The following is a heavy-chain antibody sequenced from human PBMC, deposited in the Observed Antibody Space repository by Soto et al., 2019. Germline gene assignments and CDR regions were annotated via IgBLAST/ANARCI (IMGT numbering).Heavy chain of an antibody. CDR1: GFTFSTYT. V-gene: IGHV3-21*01. Sequence: GGSLRPSCASSGFTFSTYTMNWVRQAPGKGLQWVSSINGRGNYIYYAELVKGRFTISRDNAKNSLYLQMDRLRAEDTALYCCAREDGKVGTNSAFDNRCPGALVTV. D-gene: IGHD1-26*01. CDR2: INGRGNYI. CDR3: AREDGKVGTNSAFDN. J-gene: IGHJ4*02.